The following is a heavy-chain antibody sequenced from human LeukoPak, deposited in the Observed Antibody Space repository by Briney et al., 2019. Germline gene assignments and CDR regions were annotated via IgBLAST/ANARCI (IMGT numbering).Heavy chain of an antibody. D-gene: IGHD6-6*01. Sequence: SVKVSCKASGGTFSSYAISWVRQAPGQGLEWMGRIIPIFGIANYAQKFQGRVTITADKSTSTAYMELSGLRSEDTAVHYCARGQKEYSSSSATQRFDPWGQGTLVTVSS. CDR3: ARGQKEYSSSSATQRFDP. CDR2: IIPIFGIA. V-gene: IGHV1-69*04. J-gene: IGHJ5*02. CDR1: GGTFSSYA.